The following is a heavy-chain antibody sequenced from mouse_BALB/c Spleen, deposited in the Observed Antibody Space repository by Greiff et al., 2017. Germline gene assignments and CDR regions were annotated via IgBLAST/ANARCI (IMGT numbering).Heavy chain of an antibody. V-gene: IGHV5-4*02. CDR3: ARDGYGNPWFAY. D-gene: IGHD2-10*02. CDR1: GFTFSDYY. J-gene: IGHJ3*01. CDR2: ISDGGSYT. Sequence: EVKLVESGGGLVTPGGSLKLSCAASGFTFSDYYMYWVRQTPEKRLEWVATISDGGSYTYYPDSVKGRFTISRDNAKNNLYLQMSSLKSEDTAMYYCARDGYGNPWFAYWGQGTLVTVSA.